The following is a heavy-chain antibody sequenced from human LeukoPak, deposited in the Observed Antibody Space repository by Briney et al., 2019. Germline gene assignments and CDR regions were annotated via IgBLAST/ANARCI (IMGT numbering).Heavy chain of an antibody. V-gene: IGHV3-21*01. CDR2: ISSSSSYI. J-gene: IGHJ5*02. CDR1: GFTFSSYS. D-gene: IGHD3-10*01. Sequence: GGSLRLSCAASGFTFSSYSMNWVRQAPGKGLEWVSSISSSSSYIYYADSVKGRFTISRDNAKNSLYLQMNGLRAEDTAVYYCARDREGSGSYYNWFDPWGQGTLVTVSS. CDR3: ARDREGSGSYYNWFDP.